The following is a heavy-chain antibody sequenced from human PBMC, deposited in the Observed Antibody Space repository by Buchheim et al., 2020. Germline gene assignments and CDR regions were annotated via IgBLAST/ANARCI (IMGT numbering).Heavy chain of an antibody. CDR1: GYTFTRYY. CDR3: ATGDSSGWTNAVGY. J-gene: IGHJ4*02. Sequence: QVQLVQSGAEVKKPGASVKVSCKASGYTFTRYYMHWVRQAPGQGLEWMGIINPSGGSTNYAQKFQGRVTMNRDTSKSTGYMELSSLRSEDTGVYYCATGDSSGWTNAVGYWGQGTL. V-gene: IGHV1-46*01. CDR2: INPSGGST. D-gene: IGHD6-19*01.